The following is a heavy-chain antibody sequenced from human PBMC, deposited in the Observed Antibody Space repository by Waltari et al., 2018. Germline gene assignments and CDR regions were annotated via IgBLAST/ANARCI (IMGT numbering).Heavy chain of an antibody. CDR1: GYSISSGYY. CDR2: IYHSGST. D-gene: IGHD6-13*01. V-gene: IGHV4-38-2*01. CDR3: ARYSSSWYPIDY. J-gene: IGHJ4*02. Sequence: QVQLQESGPGLVKPSETLSLTCAVSGYSISSGYYWGWTRQPPGKGLEWIGGIYHSGSTYYNPSLKSRVTISVDTSKNQFSLKLSSVTAADTAVYYCARYSSSWYPIDYWGQGTLVTVSS.